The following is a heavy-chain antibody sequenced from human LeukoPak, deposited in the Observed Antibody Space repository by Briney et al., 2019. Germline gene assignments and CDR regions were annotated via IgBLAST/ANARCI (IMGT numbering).Heavy chain of an antibody. V-gene: IGHV3-23*01. J-gene: IGHJ4*02. CDR1: GFTFSSYA. CDR2: ISGSGGST. Sequence: AGGSLKLSCAASGFTFSSYAMSWVRQAPGKGLEWVSAISGSGGSTYYADSVKGRFTISRDNSKNTLYLQMNSLRAEDTAVYYCAKGYGDYVDYWGQGTLVTVSS. D-gene: IGHD4-17*01. CDR3: AKGYGDYVDY.